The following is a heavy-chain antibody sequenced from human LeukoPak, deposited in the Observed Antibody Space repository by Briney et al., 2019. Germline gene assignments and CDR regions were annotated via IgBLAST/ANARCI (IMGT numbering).Heavy chain of an antibody. CDR1: GGSISSYY. Sequence: AETLSLTCTVSGGSISSYYWSWIRQPPGKGLEWIGYIYYSGSTNYNPSLKSRVTISVDTSKNQFSLKLSSVTAADTAVYYCARGSGYYSAHFDYWGQGTLVTVSS. CDR3: ARGSGYYSAHFDY. CDR2: IYYSGST. V-gene: IGHV4-59*01. J-gene: IGHJ4*02. D-gene: IGHD3-22*01.